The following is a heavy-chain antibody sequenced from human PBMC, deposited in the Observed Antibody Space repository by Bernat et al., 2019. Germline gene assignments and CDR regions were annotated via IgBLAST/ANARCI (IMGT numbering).Heavy chain of an antibody. CDR2: IKQDGSEK. CDR1: GFTFSSYW. J-gene: IGHJ3*02. D-gene: IGHD2-15*01. Sequence: EVQLVESGGGLVQPGGSLRLSCAASGFTFSSYWMSWVRQAPGEGLEWVANIKQDGSEKYYVDSVKGRFTISRDNAKNSLYLQMNSLRAEDTAVYYCARQGPWLPSGGDAFDIWGQGTMVTVSS. CDR3: ARQGPWLPSGGDAFDI. V-gene: IGHV3-7*01.